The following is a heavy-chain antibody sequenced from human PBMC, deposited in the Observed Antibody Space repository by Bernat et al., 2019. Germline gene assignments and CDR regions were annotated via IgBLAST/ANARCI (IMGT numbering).Heavy chain of an antibody. V-gene: IGHV3-23*01. CDR3: AKEGVVTVASVRSLYYFDY. D-gene: IGHD5-12*01. CDR1: GFTFSSYA. J-gene: IGHJ4*02. CDR2: ISAGGTGI. Sequence: EVQLLESGGGLVQPGGSLRLSCAASGFTFSSYAMSWVRQAPGKGLEWVSAISAGGTGIYYADSVKGQFTISRDNSKNTLYLQMNSLRAEDTALYYCAKEGVVTVASVRSLYYFDYWGQGTLVTVSS.